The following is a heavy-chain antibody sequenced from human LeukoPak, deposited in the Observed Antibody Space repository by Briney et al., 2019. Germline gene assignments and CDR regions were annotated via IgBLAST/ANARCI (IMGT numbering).Heavy chain of an antibody. J-gene: IGHJ4*02. CDR1: GFTFTSYD. CDR2: INPNSGGT. D-gene: IGHD1-26*01. Sequence: ASVKVSCKASGFTFTSYDINWVRQAPGQGLEWMGWINPNSGGTNYAQKFQGRVAMTRDTSISTAYMELSRLRSDDTAVYYCARDVREASGFDYWGQGTLVTVSS. CDR3: ARDVREASGFDY. V-gene: IGHV1-2*02.